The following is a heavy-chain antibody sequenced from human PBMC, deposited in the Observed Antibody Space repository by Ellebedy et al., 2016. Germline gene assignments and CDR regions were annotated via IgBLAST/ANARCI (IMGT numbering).Heavy chain of an antibody. V-gene: IGHV4-34*01. CDR1: GGSFSGYY. Sequence: SETLSLTXAVYGGSFSGYYWSWIRQPPGKGLEWIGEINHSGSTNYNPSLKSRVTISVDTSKNQFSLKLSSVTAADTAMYYCAGSTVTPPNWFNPWGQGTLVTVSS. D-gene: IGHD4-11*01. J-gene: IGHJ5*02. CDR2: INHSGST. CDR3: AGSTVTPPNWFNP.